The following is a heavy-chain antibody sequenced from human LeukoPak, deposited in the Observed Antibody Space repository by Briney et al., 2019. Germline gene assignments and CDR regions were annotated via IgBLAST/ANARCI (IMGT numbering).Heavy chain of an antibody. CDR3: ANPPNITGTIGVDY. V-gene: IGHV3-23*01. J-gene: IGHJ4*02. CDR1: GFTFNSYA. Sequence: GGSLRHSCAASGFTFNSYAMSWVRQAPGKGLEWVSAISGSGGSTYYADCVKGRFTISRDNSKNTLYLQMNSLRAEHTAVYYCANPPNITGTIGVDYRGQGTLVTVSS. CDR2: ISGSGGST. D-gene: IGHD1-7*01.